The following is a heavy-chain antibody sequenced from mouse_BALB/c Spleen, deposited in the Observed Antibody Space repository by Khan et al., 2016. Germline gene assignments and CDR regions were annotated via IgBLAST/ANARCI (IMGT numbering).Heavy chain of an antibody. CDR2: IDPYNGRT. J-gene: IGHJ4*01. CDR1: GYTFTSYN. D-gene: IGHD2-1*01. Sequence: VQLQQSGPELVKPGASVKVSCKASGYTFTSYNMYWVKPSHGKNLEWIGYIDPYNGRTSYKQKFKGKATLTVDKSSSTAYMHLNSLTSEDSAVYDCASDLLWDAMDYWGQGTSVTVSS. V-gene: IGHV1S135*01. CDR3: ASDLLWDAMDY.